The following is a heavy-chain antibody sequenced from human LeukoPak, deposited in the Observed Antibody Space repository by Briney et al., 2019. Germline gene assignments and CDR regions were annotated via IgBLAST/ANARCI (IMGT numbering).Heavy chain of an antibody. V-gene: IGHV1-2*02. Sequence: ASVKVSXKASGYTFTGYYMHWVRQAPGQGLEWMGWLNPNSGGTNYAQKFQGRVTMTRDTSISTAYMELSRLRSDDTAVYYCAREGTDGSYYGFDYWGQGTLVTVSS. J-gene: IGHJ4*02. CDR1: GYTFTGYY. CDR2: LNPNSGGT. CDR3: AREGTDGSYYGFDY. D-gene: IGHD1-26*01.